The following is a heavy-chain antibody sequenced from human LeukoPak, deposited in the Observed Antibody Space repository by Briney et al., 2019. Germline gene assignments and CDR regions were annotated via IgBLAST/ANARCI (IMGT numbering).Heavy chain of an antibody. CDR2: FYYSGGT. Sequence: SETLSLTCTVSGGSISSDYWSWIRQSPGKGLEWIGYFYYSGGTKYNPSLKSRVTISLDTSKNQFSLKLTSVTAADTAVYFCASGFYSGNPDAFDIWGQGTLVTVSS. CDR3: ASGFYSGNPDAFDI. D-gene: IGHD5-12*01. J-gene: IGHJ3*02. V-gene: IGHV4-59*12. CDR1: GGSISSDY.